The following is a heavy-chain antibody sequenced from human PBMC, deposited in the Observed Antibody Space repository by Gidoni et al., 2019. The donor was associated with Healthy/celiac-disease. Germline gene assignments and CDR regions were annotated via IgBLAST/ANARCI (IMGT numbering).Heavy chain of an antibody. CDR1: GFTVSSNS. CDR3: ARDLLGIAAAVRYYYYGMDV. Sequence: EVQLVESGGGLVQPGGSLRLSCAASGFTVSSNSMSWVRQAPGKGLEWVSVIYSGGSTYYADSVKGRFTISRDNSKNTLYLQMNSLRAEDTAVYYCARDLLGIAAAVRYYYYGMDVWGQGTTVTVSS. D-gene: IGHD6-13*01. V-gene: IGHV3-66*01. CDR2: IYSGGST. J-gene: IGHJ6*02.